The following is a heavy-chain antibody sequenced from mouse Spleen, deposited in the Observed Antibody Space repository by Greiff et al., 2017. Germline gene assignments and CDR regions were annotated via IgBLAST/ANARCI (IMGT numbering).Heavy chain of an antibody. CDR3: ARLVYSNSPFYAMDY. Sequence: EVQLQQSGAELVKPGASVKLSCTASGFNIKDYYMHWVKQRTEQGLEWIGRIDPEDGETKYAPKFQGKATITADTSSSTAYMQLSSLTSEDSAVYYCARLVYSNSPFYAMDYWGQGTSVTVSS. CDR1: GFNIKDYY. J-gene: IGHJ4*01. D-gene: IGHD2-5*01. V-gene: IGHV14-2*01. CDR2: IDPEDGET.